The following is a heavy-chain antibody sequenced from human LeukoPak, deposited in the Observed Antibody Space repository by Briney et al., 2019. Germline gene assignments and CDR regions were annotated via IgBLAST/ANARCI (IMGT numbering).Heavy chain of an antibody. CDR3: ARDVRMTTREAFDI. CDR1: GGSISSGGYY. CDR2: IYYSGGT. D-gene: IGHD4-17*01. J-gene: IGHJ3*02. Sequence: SETLSLTCTVSGGSISSGGYYWSWIRQHPGKGLEWIGYIYYSGGTYYNPSLKSRVTISVDTSKNQFSLKLSSVTAADTAVYYCARDVRMTTREAFDIWGQGTMVTVSS. V-gene: IGHV4-31*03.